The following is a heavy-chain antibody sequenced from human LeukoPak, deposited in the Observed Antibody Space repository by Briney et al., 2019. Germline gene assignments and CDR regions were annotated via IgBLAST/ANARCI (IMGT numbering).Heavy chain of an antibody. CDR3: AKGKIPAADYYFDY. J-gene: IGHJ4*02. V-gene: IGHV3-23*01. Sequence: GGSLRLSCVASGFTFGHNAMAWVRQAPGKRLEWVSALSGSGGDTFYADSVKGRFTISRDNSKNTLYLQMNSLRAEDTAIYYCAKGKIPAADYYFDYWGQGTLVTVSS. CDR1: GFTFGHNA. D-gene: IGHD6-13*01. CDR2: LSGSGGDT.